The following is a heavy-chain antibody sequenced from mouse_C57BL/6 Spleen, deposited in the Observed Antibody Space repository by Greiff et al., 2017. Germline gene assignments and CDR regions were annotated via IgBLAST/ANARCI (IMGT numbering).Heavy chain of an antibody. CDR2: INPSTGGT. Sequence: VQLKESGPELVKPGASVKISCKASGYSFTGYYMNWVKQSPEKSLEWIGEINPSTGGTTYNQKLKAKATLTVDKSSSTAYMQLSRLTSEDSAVYFCARPFYYFSSSPHFDYWGQGTTLTVSS. CDR3: ARPFYYFSSSPHFDY. CDR1: GYSFTGYY. D-gene: IGHD1-1*01. J-gene: IGHJ2*01. V-gene: IGHV1-42*01.